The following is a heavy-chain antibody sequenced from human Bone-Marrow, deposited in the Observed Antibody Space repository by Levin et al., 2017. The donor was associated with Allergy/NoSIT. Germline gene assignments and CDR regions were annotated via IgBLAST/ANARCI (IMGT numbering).Heavy chain of an antibody. CDR2: IRNIDYGGTT. CDR1: GFTFGDYG. J-gene: IGHJ6*03. D-gene: IGHD3-16*01. Sequence: GGSLRLSCAASGFTFGDYGFSWVRQAPGRGLEWVAFIRNIDYGGTTEYAASVKGRFTISRDDSKSIAYLQMNSLRTEDTAVYYCSRWITVIDYYYYYCMDVWGEGTTVTVSS. CDR3: SRWITVIDYYYYYCMDV. V-gene: IGHV3-49*04.